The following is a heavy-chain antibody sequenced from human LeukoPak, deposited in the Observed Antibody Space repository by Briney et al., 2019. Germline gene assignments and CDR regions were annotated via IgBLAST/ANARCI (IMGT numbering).Heavy chain of an antibody. CDR1: GGSISSGDYY. J-gene: IGHJ6*03. CDR3: ARQFSGPEQTYYYYYYYMDV. V-gene: IGHV4-30-4*08. Sequence: SETLSLTCSVSGGSISSGDYYWSWIRQPPGKGLEWIGYIYNSGSTFHYNPSLKSRVTISVDTSKNQFSLKPSSVTAADTAVYYCARQFSGPEQTYYYYYYYMDVWGKGTTVTVSS. D-gene: IGHD1-14*01. CDR2: IYNSGST.